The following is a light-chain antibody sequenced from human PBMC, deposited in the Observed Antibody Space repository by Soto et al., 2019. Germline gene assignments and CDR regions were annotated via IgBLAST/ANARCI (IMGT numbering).Light chain of an antibody. CDR3: SSYSISTAYL. V-gene: IGLV2-14*01. CDR1: SSDVGGYDY. J-gene: IGLJ1*01. Sequence: QSVLTQPASVSGSPGQSITISCTGTSSDVGGYDYVSWYQIHPGKAPKLMVFEVSNRPSGVSYRFSGSKSGNTASLAISGLQAEDEADYFCSSYSISTAYLFGTGTKVTVL. CDR2: EVS.